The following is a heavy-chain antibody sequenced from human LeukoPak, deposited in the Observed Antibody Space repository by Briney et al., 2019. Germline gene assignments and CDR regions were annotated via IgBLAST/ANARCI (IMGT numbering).Heavy chain of an antibody. V-gene: IGHV4-4*07. CDR3: AGVPAAIHDYYYYMDV. D-gene: IGHD2-2*02. J-gene: IGHJ6*03. CDR2: IYTSGST. Sequence: SETLSLTCTVSGGSISSYYWSWIRQPAGKGLEWIGRIYTSGSTNYNPSLKSRVTMSVDTSKNQFSLKLSSETAADTAVYNCAGVPAAIHDYYYYMDVWGKGTTVTVSS. CDR1: GGSISSYY.